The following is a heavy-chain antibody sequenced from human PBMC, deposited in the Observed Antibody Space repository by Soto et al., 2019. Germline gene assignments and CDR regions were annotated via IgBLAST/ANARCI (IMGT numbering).Heavy chain of an antibody. V-gene: IGHV1-3*01. J-gene: IGHJ6*02. Sequence: ASVKVSCKASRYTVTSYAMHSVRQAPGQRLEWMGWINAGNGNTKYSQKFQGRVTITRDTSASTAYMELSSLRSEDTAVYYCARACSTSYYYGMDVWGQGTTVTVSS. CDR3: ARACSTSYYYGMDV. D-gene: IGHD2-2*01. CDR2: INAGNGNT. CDR1: RYTVTSYA.